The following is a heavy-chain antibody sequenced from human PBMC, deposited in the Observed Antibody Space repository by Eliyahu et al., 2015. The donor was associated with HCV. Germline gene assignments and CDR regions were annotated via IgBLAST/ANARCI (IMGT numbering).Heavy chain of an antibody. CDR2: ILYDGNAK. D-gene: IGHD5-18*01. CDR3: ARDGSGGWTYGSYFDF. CDR1: GFXLSXPV. Sequence: QVQVVESGGGVVQPGTSLXLSXXASGFXLSXPVMHWVRQAPGKGLEWLATILYDGNAKYHADSVKGRLTISKDNSKNTLYLQMNSLRVEDTAVYYCARDGSGGWTYGSYFDFWGRGTLVTVSS. J-gene: IGHJ4*02. V-gene: IGHV3-30*03.